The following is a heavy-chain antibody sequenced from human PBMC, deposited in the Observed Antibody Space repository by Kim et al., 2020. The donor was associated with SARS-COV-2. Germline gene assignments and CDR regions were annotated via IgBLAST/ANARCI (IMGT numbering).Heavy chain of an antibody. CDR2: IRRDDNNYAT. D-gene: IGHD5-12*01. CDR3: TRTSPYSDTYWDAFDI. CDR1: GISFSGTT. J-gene: IGHJ3*02. V-gene: IGHV3-73*01. Sequence: GGSLRLSCAASGISFSGTTIHWVRQASGKGLEWVGRIRRDDNNYATEYGASVKGRFTISRDDSKDTAYLEMNSLKSEDTAIYYCTRTSPYSDTYWDAFDIWGQGTMVTVYS.